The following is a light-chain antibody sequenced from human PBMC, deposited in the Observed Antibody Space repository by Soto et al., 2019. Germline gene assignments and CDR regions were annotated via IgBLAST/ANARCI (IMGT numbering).Light chain of an antibody. CDR2: AAS. CDR3: QQSFSSPWT. CDR1: QSISTY. J-gene: IGKJ1*01. Sequence: DIQMTQSPSSLSASVGDRVTITCRASQSISTYLNWYQQKPGKAPNLLIYAASSLQSGVPSRFSGGGSGTDFAHTISSLQPEDSATYYCQQSFSSPWTFGQGTKVESK. V-gene: IGKV1-39*01.